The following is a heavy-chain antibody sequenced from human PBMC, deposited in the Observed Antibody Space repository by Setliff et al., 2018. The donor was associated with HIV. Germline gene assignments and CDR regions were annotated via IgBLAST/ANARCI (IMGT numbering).Heavy chain of an antibody. V-gene: IGHV3-30-3*01. D-gene: IGHD4-4*01. Sequence: GGSLRLSCAATGFTFSSYVLHWVRQAPGKGLEWVAVMSTGGGIKICADSVKGRFTISRDNSRNTLFLQMNSLKTEDTAVYYCTRHSTDPWSLLDYWGQGTLVTVSS. CDR3: TRHSTDPWSLLDY. J-gene: IGHJ4*02. CDR1: GFTFSSYV. CDR2: MSTGGGIK.